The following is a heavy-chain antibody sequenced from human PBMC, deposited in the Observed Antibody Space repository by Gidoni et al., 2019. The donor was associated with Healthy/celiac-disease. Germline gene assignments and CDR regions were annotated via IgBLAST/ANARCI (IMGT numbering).Heavy chain of an antibody. CDR3: ARDKHDSSGYLERRPGGFDY. V-gene: IGHV3-30-3*01. Sequence: QVQLVESGGGVVQPGRSLRLSCAASGFPFSSYAMPWVRQAPGKGLEWVAVISYDGSNKYYADSVKGRFTISRDNSKNTLYLQMNSLRAEDTAVYYCARDKHDSSGYLERRPGGFDYWGQGTLVTVSS. CDR2: ISYDGSNK. CDR1: GFPFSSYA. J-gene: IGHJ4*02. D-gene: IGHD3-22*01.